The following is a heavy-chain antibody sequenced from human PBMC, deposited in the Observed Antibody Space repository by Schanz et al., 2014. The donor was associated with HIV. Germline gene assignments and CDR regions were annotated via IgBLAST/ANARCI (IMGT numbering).Heavy chain of an antibody. CDR3: AREYYSRNWNWFDP. J-gene: IGHJ5*02. CDR1: GFTFSSYA. V-gene: IGHV3-23*04. Sequence: VQLVESGGGVGQPWRSLGLSCAASGFTFSSYAMHWVRQAPGKGLEWVSTVSGSDGNTYYADSVKGRFTISRDNSKNTVYLQINSLRAEDTAVYYCAREYYSRNWNWFDPWGQGTLVTVSS. CDR2: VSGSDGNT. D-gene: IGHD6-13*01.